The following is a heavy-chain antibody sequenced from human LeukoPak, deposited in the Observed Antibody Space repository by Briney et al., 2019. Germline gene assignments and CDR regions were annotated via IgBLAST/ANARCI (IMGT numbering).Heavy chain of an antibody. J-gene: IGHJ3*02. CDR3: ARGFGFTMDAFDI. V-gene: IGHV3-66*02. D-gene: IGHD3-10*01. CDR1: GFTVSSNY. Sequence: GGSLRLSCAASGFTVSSNYMSWVRQAPGKGLEWVSVIYSGGSTYYADSVKGRFTISRDNSKNTLYLQMNSLRAEDTAVYYCARGFGFTMDAFDIWGQGTMVTVSS. CDR2: IYSGGST.